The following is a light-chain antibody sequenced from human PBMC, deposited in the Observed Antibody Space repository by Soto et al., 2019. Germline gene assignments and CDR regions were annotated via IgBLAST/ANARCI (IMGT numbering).Light chain of an antibody. V-gene: IGLV2-14*03. CDR3: NSYTTSSTRV. Sequence: QSALTQPASVSGSPGQSITISCTGTSSDVGGYNYVSWYQLHPGKAPKLVIYEVSNRPSGVSHRFSGSKSGNTASLTISGLRPEDEADYYCNSYTTSSTRVFGTGTKLTVL. J-gene: IGLJ1*01. CDR1: SSDVGGYNY. CDR2: EVS.